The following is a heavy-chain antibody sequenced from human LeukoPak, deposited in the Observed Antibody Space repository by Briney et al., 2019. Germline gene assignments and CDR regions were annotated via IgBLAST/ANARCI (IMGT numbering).Heavy chain of an antibody. CDR2: SYTSGST. V-gene: IGHV4-4*07. CDR3: ARLVVGATGGGGLDNNWFDP. Sequence: SETLSLTCTVPGGSISSDYWSCIRQPAGKGLEWIGRSYTSGSTNYNPSLKSRVTMSVDTSKNQFSLRLSSVTAAGTAVYYCARLVVGATGGGGLDNNWFDPWGQGTLVTVSS. CDR1: GGSISSDY. J-gene: IGHJ5*02. D-gene: IGHD1-26*01.